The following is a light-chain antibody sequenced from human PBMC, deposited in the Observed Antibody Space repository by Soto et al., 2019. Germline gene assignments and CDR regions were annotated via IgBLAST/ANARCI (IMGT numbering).Light chain of an antibody. V-gene: IGLV2-8*01. Sequence: QSVLTQPPSASGSPGQSVTISCTGTSSDVGGYNYVSWYQHHPGKAPKLIIYDVIMRPSGVPDRFSGSKSGNAASLTVSGLQAEDEAEDYCISYAGSNNWVFGGGTKLTVL. CDR3: ISYAGSNNWV. J-gene: IGLJ2*01. CDR1: SSDVGGYNY. CDR2: DVI.